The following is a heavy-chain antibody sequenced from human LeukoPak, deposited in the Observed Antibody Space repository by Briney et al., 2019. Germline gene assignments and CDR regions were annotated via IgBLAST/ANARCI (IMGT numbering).Heavy chain of an antibody. V-gene: IGHV3-74*01. CDR2: INSDGSWT. Sequence: PGGSLRHSCAASGNYWMHWVRQVPGKGLVWVSHINSDGSWTSYADSVKGRFTISKDNAKNTVYLQMNSLRAEDTAVYYCVSFCETYWGRGTLVTVSS. D-gene: IGHD2/OR15-2a*01. J-gene: IGHJ4*02. CDR1: GNYW. CDR3: VSFCETY.